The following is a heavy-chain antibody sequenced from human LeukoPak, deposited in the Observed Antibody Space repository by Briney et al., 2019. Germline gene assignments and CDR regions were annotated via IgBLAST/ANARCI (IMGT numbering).Heavy chain of an antibody. CDR1: GFTFSGYG. CDR3: ARDRAPAAAVPDAFDI. J-gene: IGHJ3*02. CDR2: TSYDGREK. Sequence: PGGSLRLSCAASGFTFSGYGMNWVRQAPGEGLEWVAITSYDGREKYYRDSVKGRFTISRDNSKNTLYLQMNSLRAEDTAVYYCARDRAPAAAVPDAFDIWGQGTMVTVSS. V-gene: IGHV3-30*03. D-gene: IGHD6-13*01.